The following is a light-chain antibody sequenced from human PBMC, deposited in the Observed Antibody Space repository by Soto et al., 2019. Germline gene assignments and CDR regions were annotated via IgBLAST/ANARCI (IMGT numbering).Light chain of an antibody. CDR2: EVV. J-gene: IGLJ3*02. V-gene: IGLV2-14*01. CDR1: SGDIGGYNS. CDR3: SSFTSSSTWV. Sequence: QSVLTQPASVSGSPGQSITIFCTGTSGDIGGYNSVSWYQQHPGKAPKLLIYEVVKRPSGVSNRFSGSKSGNTASLTISGLQADDEADYYCSSFTSSSTWVFGGGTKLTVL.